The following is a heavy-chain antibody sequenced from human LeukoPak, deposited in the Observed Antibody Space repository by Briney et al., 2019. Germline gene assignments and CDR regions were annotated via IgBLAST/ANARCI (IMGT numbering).Heavy chain of an antibody. D-gene: IGHD4-17*01. Sequence: ASVKVSCKASGYTFTGYSMHWVRQAPGQGLEWMGWINPNSGGTNYAQKFQGRVSMTRDTSISTAYMELSGLRSDDTAVYYCARGDTVTTSFLDYWGQGTLVTVSS. V-gene: IGHV1-2*02. CDR2: INPNSGGT. CDR1: GYTFTGYS. CDR3: ARGDTVTTSFLDY. J-gene: IGHJ4*02.